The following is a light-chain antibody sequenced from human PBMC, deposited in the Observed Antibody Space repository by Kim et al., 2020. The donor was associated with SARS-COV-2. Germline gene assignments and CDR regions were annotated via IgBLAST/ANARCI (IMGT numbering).Light chain of an antibody. V-gene: IGLV1-47*01. CDR3: AAWDDSLSAVV. J-gene: IGLJ2*01. Sequence: RLTILCSVSVSNIVMNFVFWLRQLPRTAPHPLIYRNNLRPSEVPDRFSGSKSGTSASLAISGLRSEDEADYYCAAWDDSLSAVVFGGGTQLTVL. CDR1: VSNIVMNF. CDR2: RNN.